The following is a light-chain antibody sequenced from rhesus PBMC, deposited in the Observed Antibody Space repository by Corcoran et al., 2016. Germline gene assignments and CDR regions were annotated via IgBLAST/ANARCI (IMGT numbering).Light chain of an antibody. Sequence: DIQMTQSPSSLSASVGDTVTITCRASQGISSYLAWYQLKPGKAPKLLIYKASTLPSGVPSRVSGSGTGTDVTLTITSLQPEDFATYYCQQHNSYPLTFGGGTKVEIK. CDR1: QGISSY. J-gene: IGKJ4*01. CDR2: KAS. CDR3: QQHNSYPLT. V-gene: IGKV1-25*01.